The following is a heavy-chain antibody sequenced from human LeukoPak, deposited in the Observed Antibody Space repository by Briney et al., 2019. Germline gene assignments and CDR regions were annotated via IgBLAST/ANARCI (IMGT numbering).Heavy chain of an antibody. D-gene: IGHD3-10*01. Sequence: ASVKVSCKASGYTFTSYYMHWVRQAPGQGLEWMGIINPSGGSTSYAQKFQGRVTMTRDTSTSTVYMELSSLRSEGTAVYYCARLSRGTMVRGVTNWFDPWGQGTLVTVSS. CDR2: INPSGGST. CDR3: ARLSRGTMVRGVTNWFDP. V-gene: IGHV1-46*01. J-gene: IGHJ5*02. CDR1: GYTFTSYY.